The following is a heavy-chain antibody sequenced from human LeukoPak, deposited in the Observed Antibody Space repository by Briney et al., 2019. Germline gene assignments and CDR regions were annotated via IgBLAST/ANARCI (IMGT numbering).Heavy chain of an antibody. D-gene: IGHD3-22*01. Sequence: ASVKVSCKASGYTFTGYYMHWVRQAPGQGLEWMGWINPNSGGTNYAQKFQERVTITGDMSTSTAYMELSSLRSEDTAVYYCAASPPLYYDSSGYVYWGQGTLVTVSS. J-gene: IGHJ4*02. CDR2: INPNSGGT. CDR1: GYTFTGYY. CDR3: AASPPLYYDSSGYVY. V-gene: IGHV1-2*02.